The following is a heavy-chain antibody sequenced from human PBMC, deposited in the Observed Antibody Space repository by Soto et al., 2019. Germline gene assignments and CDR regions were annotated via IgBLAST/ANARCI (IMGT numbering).Heavy chain of an antibody. V-gene: IGHV1-46*01. J-gene: IGHJ4*02. Sequence: QVQLVQSGAEVKKPGASVKLSCRTSGYTFTHYYIHWVRQAPGQGLEWLAIINPASGSTNYAQDFQGRVTLPMDTSTTTVYMELSGLRAEDTAIFYCARDLAAGDYWGQGTLVTVSS. CDR2: INPASGST. D-gene: IGHD6-13*01. CDR1: GYTFTHYY. CDR3: ARDLAAGDY.